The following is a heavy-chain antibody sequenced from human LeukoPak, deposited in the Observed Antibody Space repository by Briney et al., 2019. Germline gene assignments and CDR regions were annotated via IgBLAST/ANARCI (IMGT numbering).Heavy chain of an antibody. CDR3: ASVRYCSGGSCHSLAFDI. CDR1: GSSISSGYY. D-gene: IGHD2-15*01. J-gene: IGHJ3*02. Sequence: SETLSLTCTVSGSSISSGYYWGWIRQPPGKGLEWIGSIYHSGSTYYNPSLKSRVTISVDTSKNQFSLKLSSVTAADTAVYYCASVRYCSGGSCHSLAFDIWGQGTMVTVSS. CDR2: IYHSGST. V-gene: IGHV4-38-2*02.